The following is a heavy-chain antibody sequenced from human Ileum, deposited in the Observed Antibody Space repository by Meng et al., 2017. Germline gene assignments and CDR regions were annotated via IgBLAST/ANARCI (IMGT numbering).Heavy chain of an antibody. CDR1: GGSITTSF. J-gene: IGHJ4*02. CDR3: ARVVDTDMVTVGPFDF. CDR2: IHYTGIT. D-gene: IGHD5-18*01. Sequence: SETLSLTCNVSGGSITTSFWTWIRQSPGKGLEWIGYIHYTGITNYNPSLRSRVTISLDTSNNQFSLQLRSVTAADTAVYYCARVVDTDMVTVGPFDFWGQGTLVTVSS. V-gene: IGHV4-59*01.